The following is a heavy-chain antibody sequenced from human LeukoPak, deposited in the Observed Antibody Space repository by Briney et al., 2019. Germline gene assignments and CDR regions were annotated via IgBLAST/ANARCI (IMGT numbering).Heavy chain of an antibody. CDR2: IKPNSGGT. D-gene: IGHD3-10*01. J-gene: IGHJ4*02. V-gene: IGHV1-2*02. CDR1: GYTFTGYY. Sequence: GASVKVSCEASGYTFTGYYIHWVRQAPGQGLEWMGWIKPNSGGTNYAQKFQGRVTMTRDTSISTAYMELSRLRSDDTAMYYCARGSITMVRGVIILDYWGQGTLVTVSS. CDR3: ARGSITMVRGVIILDY.